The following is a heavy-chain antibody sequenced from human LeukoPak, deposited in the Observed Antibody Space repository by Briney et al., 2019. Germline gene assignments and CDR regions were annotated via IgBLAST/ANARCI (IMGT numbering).Heavy chain of an antibody. CDR2: IWYDGSNK. CDR1: GFTFSSYG. J-gene: IGHJ6*02. Sequence: GGSLRLSCAASGFTFSSYGMHWVRQAPGKGLEWVAVIWYDGSNKYYADSVKGRFTISRDNSKNTLYLQMNSLRAEDTAVYYCARGLLWFGELFQDYYYGMDVWGQGTTVTVSS. D-gene: IGHD3-10*01. V-gene: IGHV3-33*01. CDR3: ARGLLWFGELFQDYYYGMDV.